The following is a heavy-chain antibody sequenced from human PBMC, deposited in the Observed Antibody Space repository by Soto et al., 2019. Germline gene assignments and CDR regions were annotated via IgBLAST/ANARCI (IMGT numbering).Heavy chain of an antibody. CDR2: INPNSGGT. J-gene: IGHJ4*02. CDR3: ATQRSEWELSFDY. CDR1: GYTFTGYY. Sequence: ASVKVSCKASGYTFTGYYMHWVRQAPGQWFEWMGWINPNSGGTNYAQKFQGWVTLTRDTSISTAYMVLSRLRFDYTAVYYCATQRSEWELSFDYWGQGTLVTVSS. V-gene: IGHV1-2*04. D-gene: IGHD1-26*01.